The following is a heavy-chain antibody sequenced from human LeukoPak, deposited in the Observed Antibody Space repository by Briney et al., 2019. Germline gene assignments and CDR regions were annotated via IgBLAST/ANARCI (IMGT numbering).Heavy chain of an antibody. Sequence: PSETLSLTCTVSGGSISSGGYYWSWIRQHPGKGLEWIGYIYYSGSTYYNPSLKSRVTISVDTSKNQFSLKLSSVTAADTAVYYCARAAFPGLWFGELLSAAQGYYFDYWGQGTLVTVSS. D-gene: IGHD3-10*01. CDR1: GGSISSGGYY. J-gene: IGHJ4*02. CDR2: IYYSGST. V-gene: IGHV4-31*03. CDR3: ARAAFPGLWFGELLSAAQGYYFDY.